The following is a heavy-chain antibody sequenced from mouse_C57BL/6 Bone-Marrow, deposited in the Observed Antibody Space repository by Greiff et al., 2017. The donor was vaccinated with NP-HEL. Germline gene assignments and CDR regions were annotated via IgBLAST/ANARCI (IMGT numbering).Heavy chain of an antibody. CDR3: ARGRY. CDR1: GYTFTSYW. J-gene: IGHJ2*01. Sequence: QVQLQQPGAELVRPGTSVKLSCKASGYTFTSYWMHWVKQRPGQGLEWIGVIDPSDSYTNYNQKFKGKATLTVDTSSSAAYMQLSSLTSEGSAVYYCARGRYWGQGTTLTVSS. V-gene: IGHV1-59*01. CDR2: IDPSDSYT.